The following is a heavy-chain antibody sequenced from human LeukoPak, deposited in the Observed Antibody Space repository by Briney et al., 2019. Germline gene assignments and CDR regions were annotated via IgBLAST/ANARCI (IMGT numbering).Heavy chain of an antibody. V-gene: IGHV1-18*01. Sequence: GASVKVSCKASGYTFTIYGITWVRQAPGQGLEWMGWISANNGNTNYAQKFQGRVTMTTDTSTSTAYIELRSLRSDDTAVYYCARAGAAVTTNFDNWGQGTLVTVSS. CDR3: ARAGAAVTTNFDN. D-gene: IGHD4-17*01. CDR2: ISANNGNT. J-gene: IGHJ4*02. CDR1: GYTFTIYG.